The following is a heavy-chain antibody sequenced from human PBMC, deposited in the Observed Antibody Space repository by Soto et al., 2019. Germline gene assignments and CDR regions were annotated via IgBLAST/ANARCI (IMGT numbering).Heavy chain of an antibody. V-gene: IGHV3-23*01. CDR2: ISGSGGST. CDR1: GFTFSSYA. J-gene: IGHJ4*02. CDR3: AKDESAGYYYFDY. Sequence: GGSLRLSCAASGFTFSSYAMSWVRQSPGKRLEWVSAISGSGGSTYYADSVKGRFTISRDNSKNTLYLQMNSLRAEDTAVYYCAKDESAGYYYFDYWGQGTLVTVSS. D-gene: IGHD3-9*01.